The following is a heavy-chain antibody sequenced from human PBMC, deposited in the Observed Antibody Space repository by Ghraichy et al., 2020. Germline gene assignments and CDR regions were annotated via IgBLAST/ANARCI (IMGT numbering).Heavy chain of an antibody. CDR2: INPDSGAT. Sequence: ASVKVSCKASGYTFTDYYIHWVRQAPGQGPEWMGRINPDSGATIFAQNFQGRVTMTRDTSISTAYMELSRLKSDDTAVYYCARVMAARYHWFDPWGQGTLVTVSS. CDR1: GYTFTDYY. V-gene: IGHV1-2*06. D-gene: IGHD6-6*01. CDR3: ARVMAARYHWFDP. J-gene: IGHJ5*02.